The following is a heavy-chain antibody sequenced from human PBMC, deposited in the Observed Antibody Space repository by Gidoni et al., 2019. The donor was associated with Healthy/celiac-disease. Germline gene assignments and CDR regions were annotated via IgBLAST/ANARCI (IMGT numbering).Heavy chain of an antibody. CDR3: ARDLLTGTTRGDDY. Sequence: EVQLVQSGAGLVQPGGSLRPSCAASAFTFTSYWMHWVRQAPGKGLVWVPRINSDGSGTRYAHCVKGRFTISRDNAKNTLYLQMNSLRAEDKAVYYCARDLLTGTTRGDDYWGQGTLVTVSS. V-gene: IGHV3-74*01. CDR1: AFTFTSYW. CDR2: INSDGSGT. J-gene: IGHJ4*02. D-gene: IGHD1-7*01.